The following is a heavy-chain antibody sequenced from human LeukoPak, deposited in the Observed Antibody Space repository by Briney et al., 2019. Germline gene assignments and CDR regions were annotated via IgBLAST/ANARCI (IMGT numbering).Heavy chain of an antibody. J-gene: IGHJ4*02. CDR2: ISWDGGST. CDR3: ATVGDSSGYDRDFDY. CDR1: GFTFDDYA. V-gene: IGHV3-43D*03. D-gene: IGHD3-22*01. Sequence: GGSLRLSCAASGFTFDDYAMHWVRQAPGKGLEWVSLISWDGGSTYYADSVKGRFTISRDNSKNSLYLQMNSLRAEDTALYYCATVGDSSGYDRDFDYWGQGTLVTVSS.